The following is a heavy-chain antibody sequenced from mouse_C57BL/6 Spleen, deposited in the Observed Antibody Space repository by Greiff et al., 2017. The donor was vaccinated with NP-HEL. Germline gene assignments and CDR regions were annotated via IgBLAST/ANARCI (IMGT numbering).Heavy chain of an antibody. CDR1: GYTFTSYC. D-gene: IGHD2-1*01. CDR2: IHPYSGST. V-gene: IGHV1-64*01. CDR3: AISTDCAFAY. Sequence: QVQLQQPGAELVKPGSSVKLSCKASGYTFTSYCMHWVKQTPGQGLEWIGMIHPYSGSTIYTENFKSKATLTVDKSSSTAYMQLSILTSEESAVYYCAISTDCAFAYWGQVIMVTVSA. J-gene: IGHJ3*01.